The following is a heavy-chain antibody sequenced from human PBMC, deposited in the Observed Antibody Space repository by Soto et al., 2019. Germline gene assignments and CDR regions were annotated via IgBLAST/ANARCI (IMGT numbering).Heavy chain of an antibody. D-gene: IGHD2-2*01. CDR3: ARDTSNYFDF. Sequence: QVQLVQSGAEVKKPGASVKVSCKTSGYTFNTYYISWLRLAPGQGLEWIGWISTYNGNTNYVPKFQGRITMTTDTSTSTAYMELRSLRSDDTALYFCARDTSNYFDFWGQGTPVTVSS. CDR2: ISTYNGNT. J-gene: IGHJ4*02. V-gene: IGHV1-18*01. CDR1: GYTFNTYY.